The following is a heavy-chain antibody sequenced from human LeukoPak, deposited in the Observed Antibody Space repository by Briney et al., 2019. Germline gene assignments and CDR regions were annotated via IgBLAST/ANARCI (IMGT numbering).Heavy chain of an antibody. Sequence: SETLSLTCAVYGGSFSGYYWSWIRQPPGKGLEWIGEINHSGSTNYNPSLKSRVTISVDTSKNQFSLKLSSVTAADTAVYYCARVPNYYDSSGYRRNIYFDYWGQGTLVTVSS. J-gene: IGHJ4*02. D-gene: IGHD3-22*01. V-gene: IGHV4-34*01. CDR1: GGSFSGYY. CDR3: ARVPNYYDSSGYRRNIYFDY. CDR2: INHSGST.